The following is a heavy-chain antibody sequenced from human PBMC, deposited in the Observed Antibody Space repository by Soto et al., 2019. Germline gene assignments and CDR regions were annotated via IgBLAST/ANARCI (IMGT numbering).Heavy chain of an antibody. J-gene: IGHJ4*02. V-gene: IGHV3-30*18. Sequence: GGSLSLSSAASGFTFSSYGMHWVRQAPGKGLEWVAVISYDGSNKYYADSVKGRFTISRDNSKTTLYLQMNSLRAEDTAVYYCAKDRSSSSVDYWGQGTLVTVSS. CDR3: AKDRSSSSVDY. CDR1: GFTFSSYG. D-gene: IGHD6-13*01. CDR2: ISYDGSNK.